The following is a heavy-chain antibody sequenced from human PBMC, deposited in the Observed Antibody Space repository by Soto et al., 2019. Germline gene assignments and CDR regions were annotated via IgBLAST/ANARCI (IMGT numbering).Heavy chain of an antibody. J-gene: IGHJ4*02. D-gene: IGHD2-15*01. CDR3: AKDQRYGSGGSCNRATFDY. Sequence: EVQLLESGGGLVQPGGSLRLSCAASGFTFSSYAMSWVRQAPGKGLEWVSAISGSGGSTYYADSVKGRFTISRDNSKNTLYLQMNSLRAEDTAVYYCAKDQRYGSGGSCNRATFDYWGQGTLVTVSS. CDR2: ISGSGGST. V-gene: IGHV3-23*01. CDR1: GFTFSSYA.